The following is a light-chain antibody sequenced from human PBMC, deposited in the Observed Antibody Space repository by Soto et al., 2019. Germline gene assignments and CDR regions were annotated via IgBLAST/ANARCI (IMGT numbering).Light chain of an antibody. CDR3: SSYAGGNNIMV. Sequence: QSALTQPASVSGSPGQSITISCTGTSRDVGDYKLVSWYQQHPGKAPKLMIYEGSKRPSGVSNRFSGSKSGNTASLTISGLQAEDEADYFCSSYAGGNNIMVFGGGTKLTVL. V-gene: IGLV2-14*02. J-gene: IGLJ2*01. CDR2: EGS. CDR1: SRDVGDYKL.